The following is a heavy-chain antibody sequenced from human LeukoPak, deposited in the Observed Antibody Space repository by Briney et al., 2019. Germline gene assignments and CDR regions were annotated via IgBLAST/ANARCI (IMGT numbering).Heavy chain of an antibody. J-gene: IGHJ6*03. CDR1: GGTFNSYG. CDR3: ATRTPGILTGYSPQIPLNSYYYYYYMDV. Sequence: GSSVKVSCKASGGTFNSYGFSWVRQAPGQGLVWMGGIIPIFGTIRYAQMFQGGVTITAAESTSTAYMELSSLRSEDTAVYYCATRTPGILTGYSPQIPLNSYYYYYYMDVWGKGTTVTVSS. CDR2: IIPIFGTI. D-gene: IGHD3-9*01. V-gene: IGHV1-69*01.